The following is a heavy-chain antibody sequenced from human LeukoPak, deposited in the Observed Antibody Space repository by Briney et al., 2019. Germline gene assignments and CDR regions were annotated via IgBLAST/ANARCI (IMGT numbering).Heavy chain of an antibody. CDR1: GINVSTNY. CDR2: IYGGGAA. CDR3: VSSTGQQLIPYDY. V-gene: IGHV3-66*02. Sequence: GGSLRPSCAASGINVSTNYMTWIRQAPGKGLEWVSLIYGGGAAYYAESVRGRFIISRDNSKNTLFLQMNSLRAEDTAVYYCVSSTGQQLIPYDYWGQGTHVAVSS. D-gene: IGHD6-13*01. J-gene: IGHJ4*02.